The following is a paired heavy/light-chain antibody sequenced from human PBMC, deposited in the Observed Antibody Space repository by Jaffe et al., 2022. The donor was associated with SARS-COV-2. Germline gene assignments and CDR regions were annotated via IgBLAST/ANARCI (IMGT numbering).Light chain of an antibody. J-gene: IGLJ2*01. Sequence: SYVLTQPPSVSVAPGQTARITCGGNNIGSKSVHWYQQKPGQAPVLVVYDDSDRPSGIPERFSGSNSGNTATLTISRVEAGDEADYYCQVWDSSSDQVVFGGGTKLTVL. V-gene: IGLV3-21*02. CDR1: NIGSKS. CDR2: DDS. CDR3: QVWDSSSDQVV.
Heavy chain of an antibody. D-gene: IGHD3-9*01. CDR2: ISGSGGST. CDR3: AKVFSPSRDDILTGYYMNYYGMDV. Sequence: EVQLLESGGGLVQPGGSLRLSCAASGFTFSSYAMSWVRQAPGKGLEWVSAISGSGGSTYYADSVKGRFTISRDNSKNTLYLQMNSLRAEDTAVYYCAKVFSPSRDDILTGYYMNYYGMDVWGQGTTVTVSS. J-gene: IGHJ6*02. CDR1: GFTFSSYA. V-gene: IGHV3-23*01.